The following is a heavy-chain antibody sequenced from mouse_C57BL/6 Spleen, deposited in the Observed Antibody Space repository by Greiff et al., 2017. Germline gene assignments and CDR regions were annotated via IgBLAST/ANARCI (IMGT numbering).Heavy chain of an antibody. CDR3: ARRTGSYYVGY. Sequence: VQLQQSGAELARPGASVKLSCKASGYTFTSYGISWVKQRTGQGLEWIGEIYPRSGNTYYNAKFKGKATLTADKASSTAYMELRSLTAEDSAVYFCARRTGSYYVGYWGQGTTLTVSS. CDR2: IYPRSGNT. J-gene: IGHJ2*01. D-gene: IGHD4-1*01. V-gene: IGHV1-81*01. CDR1: GYTFTSYG.